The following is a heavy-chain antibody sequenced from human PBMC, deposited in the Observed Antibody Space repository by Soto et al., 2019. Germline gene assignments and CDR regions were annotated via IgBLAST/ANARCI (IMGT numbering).Heavy chain of an antibody. CDR2: IYYSGST. J-gene: IGHJ4*02. CDR1: GYSISSSNW. Sequence: QVQLQESGPGLVKPSDTLSLTCDDSGYSISSSNWWGWIRQHPGKGLEWIGYIYYSGSTYYNPSLKSRVTMSVDTSKNQFSLKLRSVTAVDTAVYYCPAGGIVGATKADYWGQGTLVTVSS. V-gene: IGHV4-28*01. CDR3: PAGGIVGATKADY. D-gene: IGHD1-26*01.